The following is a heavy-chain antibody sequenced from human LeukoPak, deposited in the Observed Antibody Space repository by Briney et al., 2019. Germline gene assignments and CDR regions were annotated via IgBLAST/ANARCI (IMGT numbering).Heavy chain of an antibody. CDR2: ISGSGGNT. V-gene: IGHV3-23*01. Sequence: GGSLRLSCAASGFTFSSYGMSWVRQAPGKGLEWVSTISGSGGNTYYADPVKGRFTISRDNSKNTLYLQMNSLRAEDTAVYYCARDSSGWYHWFDPWGQGTLVTVSS. D-gene: IGHD6-19*01. CDR1: GFTFSSYG. CDR3: ARDSSGWYHWFDP. J-gene: IGHJ5*02.